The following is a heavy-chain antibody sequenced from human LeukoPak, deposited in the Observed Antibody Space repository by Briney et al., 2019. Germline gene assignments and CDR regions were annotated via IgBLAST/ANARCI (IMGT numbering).Heavy chain of an antibody. CDR3: ARGGGGFGELLSFRYYFDY. Sequence: ASVKVSCKASGYTFTSYYMHWVRQAPGQGLEWMGIINPSGGSTSYAQKFQGRVTMTRDTSTSTVYMELSSLRSEDTAVYYCARGGGGFGELLSFRYYFDYWGQGTLVTVSS. D-gene: IGHD3-10*01. CDR1: GYTFTSYY. CDR2: INPSGGST. J-gene: IGHJ4*02. V-gene: IGHV1-46*01.